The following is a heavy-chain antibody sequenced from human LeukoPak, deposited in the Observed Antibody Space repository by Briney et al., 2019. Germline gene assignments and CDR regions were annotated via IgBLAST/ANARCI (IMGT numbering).Heavy chain of an antibody. Sequence: GGSLRLSCAASGFTVSSNYMSWVRQAPGKGLEWVSVIYSGGSTYYADSVKGRFTISRDNSKNTLYLQMNSLRAEDTAVYYCARVAGYTSVRLDYWGQGTLVTVSS. V-gene: IGHV3-53*01. CDR3: ARVAGYTSVRLDY. D-gene: IGHD5-24*01. CDR2: IYSGGST. CDR1: GFTVSSNY. J-gene: IGHJ4*02.